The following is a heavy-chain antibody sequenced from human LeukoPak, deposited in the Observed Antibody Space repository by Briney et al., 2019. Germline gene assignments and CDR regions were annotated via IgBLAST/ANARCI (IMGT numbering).Heavy chain of an antibody. D-gene: IGHD4-11*01. V-gene: IGHV3-64D*06. CDR2: ISSNGGSI. Sequence: GGSLRLSCSASGFTFSTSTMHWVRQAPGKGLEYVSAISSNGGSIYYADSVKGRFTISRDNSKNTMYLQMSSLRADDTALYYCVYRLSFDSWGQGTLVTVSS. J-gene: IGHJ4*02. CDR3: VYRLSFDS. CDR1: GFTFSTST.